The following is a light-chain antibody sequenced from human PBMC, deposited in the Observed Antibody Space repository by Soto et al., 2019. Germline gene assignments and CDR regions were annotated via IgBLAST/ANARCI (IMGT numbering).Light chain of an antibody. J-gene: IGLJ1*01. Sequence: QLVLTQPASVSGSPGQSITISCTGTSRDIGFYNYVSWYQQHPGKAPKLIIYEVAKRPSGVSSRFSGSKSGNTASLTISGLQAEYQADYHCSSYTNTGTLYVFGTGTKLTVL. CDR2: EVA. CDR1: SRDIGFYNY. V-gene: IGLV2-14*01. CDR3: SSYTNTGTLYV.